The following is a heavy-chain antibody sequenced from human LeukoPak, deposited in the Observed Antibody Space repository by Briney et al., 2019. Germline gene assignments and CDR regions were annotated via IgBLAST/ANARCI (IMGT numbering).Heavy chain of an antibody. D-gene: IGHD3-10*01. J-gene: IGHJ4*02. Sequence: GGSLRLSCAASGFSISNDWMSWVRQAPGKGLEWVARVKSRSAGETTDYAAPVKGRFTISRDDSKNTLYLQMNSLKTEDTAVYYCTLIQGWGSGSYYRDFWGQGTLVSVSS. CDR2: VKSRSAGETT. CDR1: GFSISNDW. CDR3: TLIQGWGSGSYYRDF. V-gene: IGHV3-15*01.